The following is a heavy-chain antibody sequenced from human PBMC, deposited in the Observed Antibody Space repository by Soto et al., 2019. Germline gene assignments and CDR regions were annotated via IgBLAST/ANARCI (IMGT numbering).Heavy chain of an antibody. V-gene: IGHV3-23*01. J-gene: IGHJ4*02. CDR3: ARDCSSYSCSVWAY. CDR1: VFSLSIYA. Sequence: GGSLRVSCASSVFSLSIYAMTWVRQAPGKGLEWVSGITASGEKLYYADSVKGRFTVSRDNSKNTLYLQMHSLRADDTPVYYCARDCSSYSCSVWAYWGQGTLVTGSS. D-gene: IGHD2-2*01. CDR2: ITASGEKL.